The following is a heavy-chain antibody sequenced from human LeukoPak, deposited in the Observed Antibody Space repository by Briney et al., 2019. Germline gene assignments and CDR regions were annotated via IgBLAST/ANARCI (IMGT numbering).Heavy chain of an antibody. D-gene: IGHD3-16*02. CDR3: ANDHLRLGELSLSIGDY. Sequence: GGSLRLSCAASGFTFSGHWMSSVRQAPGKGLEWVAHINPGGSDKYYVGTVKCGFTISSDIANNLLDLQMNILRAEDTAGYDCANDHLRLGELSLSIGDYWGQGTLVTVSS. J-gene: IGHJ4*02. CDR2: INPGGSDK. CDR1: GFTFSGHW. V-gene: IGHV3-7*01.